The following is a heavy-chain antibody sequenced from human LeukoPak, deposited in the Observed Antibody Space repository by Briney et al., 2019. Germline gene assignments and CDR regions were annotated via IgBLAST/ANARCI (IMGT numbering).Heavy chain of an antibody. V-gene: IGHV4-34*01. J-gene: IGHJ1*01. CDR2: INPSRNT. CDR3: ARRAAAGSKYFQH. CDR1: GGSFSGYY. Sequence: SETLSLTCAVFGGSFSGYYWNWIRQPPGKGLEWIGQINPSRNTNYNPSLKSRVTISVDTSKKQFSLKLSSVTAADTAVYYCARRAAAGSKYFQHWGQGTLVTVSS. D-gene: IGHD6-13*01.